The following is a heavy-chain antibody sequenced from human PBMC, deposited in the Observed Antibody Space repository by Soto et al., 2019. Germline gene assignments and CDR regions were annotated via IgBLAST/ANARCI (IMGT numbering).Heavy chain of an antibody. V-gene: IGHV3-23*01. CDR2: ISGSGGST. D-gene: IGHD3-3*01. Sequence: GGSLRLSCAASGFTFSSYAMSWVRQAPGKGLEWVSAISGSGGSTYYADSVKGRFTISRDNSKNTLYLQMNSLRAEDTAVYYCAKDRGISPVWSGLFDYWGQGTLVTVSS. J-gene: IGHJ4*02. CDR1: GFTFSSYA. CDR3: AKDRGISPVWSGLFDY.